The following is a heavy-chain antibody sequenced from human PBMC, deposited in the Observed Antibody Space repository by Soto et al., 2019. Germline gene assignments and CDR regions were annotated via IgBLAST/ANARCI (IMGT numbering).Heavy chain of an antibody. V-gene: IGHV1-69*13. CDR2: IIPIFGTA. D-gene: IGHD3-22*01. J-gene: IGHJ4*02. CDR3: ARDSGGYDSSGYYSN. Sequence: SVKVSCKASGGTFSSYAISWARQSPGQGLEWMGGIIPIFGTANYAQKFQGRVTITADESTSTAYMELSSLRSEDTAVYYCARDSGGYDSSGYYSNWGQGTLVTVSS. CDR1: GGTFSSYA.